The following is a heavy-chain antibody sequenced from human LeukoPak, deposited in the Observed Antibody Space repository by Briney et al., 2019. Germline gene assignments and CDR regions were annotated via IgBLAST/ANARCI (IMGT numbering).Heavy chain of an antibody. CDR3: ARVFLERLTSGYFDS. J-gene: IGHJ4*02. Sequence: GGSLRLSCAASGFTVSNTYMTWVRQAPGKGLEWVSGISWNSGSIGYADSVKGRFTISRDNPKNTLYLQMNSLSDDDTAVYYCARVFLERLTSGYFDSWGQGTLVTVSP. D-gene: IGHD3-3*01. CDR1: GFTVSNTY. V-gene: IGHV3-53*03. CDR2: SWNSGSI.